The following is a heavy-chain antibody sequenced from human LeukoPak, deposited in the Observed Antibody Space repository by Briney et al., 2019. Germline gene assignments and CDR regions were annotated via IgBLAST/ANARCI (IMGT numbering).Heavy chain of an antibody. V-gene: IGHV3-23*01. CDR2: IRGGGGVT. CDR1: GFTFDNYA. CDR3: AKCSASYYNDAFDI. Sequence: PGGSLRLSCAASGFTFDNYAMNWVRQAPGKGLEWVSYIRGGGGVTRYSDSVKDRFTISRDNSKNTLYLQMNRLRAEDTAIYYCAKCSASYYNDAFDIWGRGTMVTVSS. D-gene: IGHD3-10*01. J-gene: IGHJ3*02.